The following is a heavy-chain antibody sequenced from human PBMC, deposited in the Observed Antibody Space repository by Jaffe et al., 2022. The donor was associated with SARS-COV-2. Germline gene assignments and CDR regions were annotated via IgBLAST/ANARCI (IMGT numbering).Heavy chain of an antibody. V-gene: IGHV4-38-2*02. CDR3: ARVGETDAFDI. J-gene: IGHJ3*02. D-gene: IGHD1-26*01. CDR2: VYHSGST. CDR1: GYSISSGYY. Sequence: QVQLQESGPGLVKPSETLFLTCTVSGYSISSGYYWGWIRQPPGRGLEWIGSVYHSGSTYYNPSLKSRVTTSVDTSKNQFSLKVTSVTAADTAVYYCARVGETDAFDIWGQGTMVTVSS.